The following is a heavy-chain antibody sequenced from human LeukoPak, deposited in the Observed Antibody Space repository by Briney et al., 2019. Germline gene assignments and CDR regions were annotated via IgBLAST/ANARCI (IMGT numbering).Heavy chain of an antibody. V-gene: IGHV3-33*01. D-gene: IGHD6-13*01. CDR3: ARDNAGIAAAVLDY. CDR1: GFTFSSYA. J-gene: IGHJ4*02. CDR2: IWYDGSNK. Sequence: GGSLRLSCAASGFTFSSYAMHWVRQAPGKGLEWVTVIWYDGSNKYYADSVKGRFTISRDNSKNTLYLQMNSLRAEDTAVYYCARDNAGIAAAVLDYWGQGTLVTVSS.